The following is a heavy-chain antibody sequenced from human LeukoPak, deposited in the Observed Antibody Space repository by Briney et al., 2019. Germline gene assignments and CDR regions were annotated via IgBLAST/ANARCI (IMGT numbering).Heavy chain of an antibody. D-gene: IGHD3-10*01. V-gene: IGHV3-11*01. CDR1: GFTFSDYY. Sequence: GGSLRLSCAASGFTFSDYYMSWIRQAPGKGLEWVSYISSSGSTIYYADSVKGRFTISRDNAKNSLYLQMNSLRAEDTAVYYCAKDYGSGVFNYYGMDVWGQGTTVTVSS. CDR2: ISSSGSTI. CDR3: AKDYGSGVFNYYGMDV. J-gene: IGHJ6*02.